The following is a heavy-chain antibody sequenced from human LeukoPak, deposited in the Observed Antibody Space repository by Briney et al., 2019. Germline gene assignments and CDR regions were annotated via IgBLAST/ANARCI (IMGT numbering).Heavy chain of an antibody. Sequence: GGSLRLSCAASGFTFNTYAMHWVRQAPGKGLEYVSAIDYNGKNTYYANSVKGRFTISRDNSKNTLYLQMGTLRAEDMAVYWCVRSRYCSTVDCYTSPTWFDPWGQGTLVTVSS. CDR2: IDYNGKNT. D-gene: IGHD2-2*01. CDR3: VRSRYCSTVDCYTSPTWFDP. V-gene: IGHV3-64*01. J-gene: IGHJ5*02. CDR1: GFTFNTYA.